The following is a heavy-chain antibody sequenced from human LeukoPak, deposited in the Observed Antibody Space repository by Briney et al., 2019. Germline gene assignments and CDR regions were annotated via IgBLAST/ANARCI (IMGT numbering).Heavy chain of an antibody. CDR1: GGSISISNSNW. Sequence: SETLSLTCAVSGGSISISNSNWWSWVRQPPGKGLELIGEISHSGSTNYNPSLKSRVTISVDKSKNQFSLKLSSVTAADTAVYYCARDLHGGNSFTSDWYFDLWGRGTLVTVSS. CDR3: ARDLHGGNSFTSDWYFDL. CDR2: ISHSGST. D-gene: IGHD4-23*01. J-gene: IGHJ2*01. V-gene: IGHV4-4*02.